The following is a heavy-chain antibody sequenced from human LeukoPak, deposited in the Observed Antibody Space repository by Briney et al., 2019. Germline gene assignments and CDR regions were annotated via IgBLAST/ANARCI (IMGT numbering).Heavy chain of an antibody. Sequence: PSETLSLTCTLSGGSISISSYYWGWPRQPPGTGLEWLGSIYYSGSTYYNPSLKSRVPISVDTSKNQFSLKRSSVTAADTAVYYCARHRVYWWFDPWGQGTLVTVSS. CDR3: ARHRVYWWFDP. CDR1: GGSISISSYY. V-gene: IGHV4-39*01. J-gene: IGHJ5*02. CDR2: IYYSGST. D-gene: IGHD2-8*02.